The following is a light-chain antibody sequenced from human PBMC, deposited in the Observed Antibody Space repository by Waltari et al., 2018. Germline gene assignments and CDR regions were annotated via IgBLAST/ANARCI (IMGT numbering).Light chain of an antibody. Sequence: IQMTQSPSSRSASGGDPVTITCQASQDISNNLNWYQQKPGKAPNLLIYGASSLETGIPSRFSGSGSGTDFSLTISSLQPEDSATYYCQQDYSYPYSFGQGTKVEIK. CDR2: GAS. J-gene: IGKJ2*03. CDR3: QQDYSYPYS. CDR1: QDISNN. V-gene: IGKV1-NL1*01.